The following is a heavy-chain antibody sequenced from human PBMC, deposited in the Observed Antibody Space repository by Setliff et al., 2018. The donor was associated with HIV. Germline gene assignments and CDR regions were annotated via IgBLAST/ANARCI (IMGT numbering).Heavy chain of an antibody. CDR2: IYPGDSDT. CDR1: GYSFVDFW. J-gene: IGHJ5*02. D-gene: IGHD1-26*01. V-gene: IGHV5-51*01. CDR3: ARQASYVLDP. Sequence: GESLKISCHLSGYSFVDFWIGWVRQMPGKGLEWVGFIYPGDSDTRYSPSFQGQVTISADKSISTAYLQWSSLKASDTAMYYCARQASYVLDPWGQGTLVTVSS.